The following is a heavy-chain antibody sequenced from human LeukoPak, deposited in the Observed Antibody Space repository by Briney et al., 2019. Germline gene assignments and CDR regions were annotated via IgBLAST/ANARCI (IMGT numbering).Heavy chain of an antibody. CDR2: IDNAGSIT. V-gene: IGHV3-74*03. CDR3: ARQPRYYYGMDV. Sequence: HSGGSLRLSCAASGFTFSNYWIHWVRQAPGKGLVWVSRIDNAGSITTYADSVKGRFTISRGNAENTLYLQMNSLRAEDTAVYYCARQPRYYYGMDVWGQGTTVTVSS. CDR1: GFTFSNYW. J-gene: IGHJ6*02.